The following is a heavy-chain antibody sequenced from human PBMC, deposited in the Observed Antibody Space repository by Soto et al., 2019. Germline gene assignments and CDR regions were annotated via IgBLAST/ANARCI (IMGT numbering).Heavy chain of an antibody. J-gene: IGHJ4*02. V-gene: IGHV3-7*01. CDR1: GLTFSNYW. D-gene: IGHD2-2*01. Sequence: EVQLVESGGGFVQPGGSLRLSFVVSGLTFSNYWMSWVRQAPGKGLEWVANINQDGSESYYVDSVKGRFTISRDNAKNSLYLQMTSLRAEDTAVYYCARPARECSSPGCANWGQGTLVTVSS. CDR2: INQDGSES. CDR3: ARPARECSSPGCAN.